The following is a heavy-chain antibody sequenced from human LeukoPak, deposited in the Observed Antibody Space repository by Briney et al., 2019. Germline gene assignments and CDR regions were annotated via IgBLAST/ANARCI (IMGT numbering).Heavy chain of an antibody. V-gene: IGHV1-18*01. J-gene: IGHJ6*03. D-gene: IGHD4-11*01. CDR3: VREVAAVNAGYMDV. Sequence: ASVKVSCQASGYTFTSYGISWVRQAPAQGLEWMGWINVFYGHTNYPHNFQDRLTLTTHTSTSTAYLEVRRLRSDDPAVYYCVREVAAVNAGYMDVWGTGTTVTVSS. CDR2: INVFYGHT. CDR1: GYTFTSYG.